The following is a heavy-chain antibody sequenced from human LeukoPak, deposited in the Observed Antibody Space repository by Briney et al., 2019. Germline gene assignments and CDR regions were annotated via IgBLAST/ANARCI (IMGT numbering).Heavy chain of an antibody. CDR1: GFTFSSYA. Sequence: RGSVRLSCAASGFTFSSYAMSWVRQAPGKGLEWISSINGSGGSTYYADSVKGRFTIPRDNSKNTLYLQMNSLRAEDTAVYYCAAIGGPAAGILDLSFWDQGTPVTVSS. J-gene: IGHJ4*02. CDR3: AAIGGPAAGILDLSF. V-gene: IGHV3-23*01. CDR2: INGSGGST. D-gene: IGHD6-13*01.